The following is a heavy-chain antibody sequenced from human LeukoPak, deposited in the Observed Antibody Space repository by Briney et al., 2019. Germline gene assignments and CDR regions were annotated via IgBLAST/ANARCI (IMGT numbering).Heavy chain of an antibody. CDR1: GYSISSGYY. J-gene: IGHJ3*02. Sequence: SETLSLTCTVSGYSISSGYYWGWIRQPPGKGLEWIGSIYYSGSTYYNPSLKSRVTISVDTSKNQFSLKLSSVTAADTAVYYCARPRYDYVWGSYRYFGAFDIWGQGTMVTVSS. CDR3: ARPRYDYVWGSYRYFGAFDI. V-gene: IGHV4-38-2*02. D-gene: IGHD3-16*02. CDR2: IYYSGST.